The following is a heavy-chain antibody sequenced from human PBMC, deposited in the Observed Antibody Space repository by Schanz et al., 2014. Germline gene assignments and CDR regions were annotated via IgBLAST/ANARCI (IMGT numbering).Heavy chain of an antibody. D-gene: IGHD2-2*01. CDR1: GGFISSINW. CDR3: ASETVQYCDSTTCYESGYIDY. CDR2: INHSGST. Sequence: QVQLQESGPGLVKPSGTLSLTCAVSGGFISSINWWSWVRQSPGTGLEWIGEINHSGSTNYNPSLKSQFTIPLAPSKSQCSLKLSSVTAADTAVYYCASETVQYCDSTTCYESGYIDYWGQGTPVTVSS. J-gene: IGHJ4*02. V-gene: IGHV4-4*02.